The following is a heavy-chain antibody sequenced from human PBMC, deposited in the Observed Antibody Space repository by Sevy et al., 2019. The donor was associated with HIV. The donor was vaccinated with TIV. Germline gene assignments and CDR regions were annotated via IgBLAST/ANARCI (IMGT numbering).Heavy chain of an antibody. D-gene: IGHD6-19*01. V-gene: IGHV1-18*01. CDR3: AGDVQPAVAGYYYYYGMDV. J-gene: IGHJ6*02. CDR2: ISAYNGNT. Sequence: ASVKVSCKASGYTFTSYGISWVRQAPGQGLEWMGWISAYNGNTNYAQKLQGRVTMTTDTSTGTAYMELRSLGSDDTAVYYCAGDVQPAVAGYYYYYGMDVWGQGTTVTVSS. CDR1: GYTFTSYG.